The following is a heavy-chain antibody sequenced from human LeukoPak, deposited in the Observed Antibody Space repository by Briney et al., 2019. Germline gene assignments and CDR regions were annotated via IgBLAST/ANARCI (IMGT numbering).Heavy chain of an antibody. CDR3: ARGVLARGSSGWYFDY. CDR2: ISSSGSTI. D-gene: IGHD6-19*01. J-gene: IGHJ4*02. V-gene: IGHV3-48*03. CDR1: GFTFSSYE. Sequence: PGGSLRLSCAASGFTFSSYEMNWVRQAPGKGLEWVSYISSSGSTIYYADSVKGRFIISRDNSKNTLYLQMGSLRAEDMAVYYCARGVLARGSSGWYFDYWGQGTLVTVSS.